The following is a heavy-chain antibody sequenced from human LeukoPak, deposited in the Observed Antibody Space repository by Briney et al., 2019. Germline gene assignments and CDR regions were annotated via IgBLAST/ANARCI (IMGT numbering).Heavy chain of an antibody. D-gene: IGHD2-15*01. CDR2: IIPIFGTA. V-gene: IGHV1-69*05. CDR3: ARDVGYCSGGSCYSPPYYYYYYMDV. J-gene: IGHJ6*03. Sequence: SVKVSCTASGGTFSSYAISWVRQAPGQGLEWMGGIIPIFGTANYAQKFQGRVTITTDESTSTAYMELSSLRSEDTAVYYCARDVGYCSGGSCYSPPYYYYYYMDVWGKGTTVTVSS. CDR1: GGTFSSYA.